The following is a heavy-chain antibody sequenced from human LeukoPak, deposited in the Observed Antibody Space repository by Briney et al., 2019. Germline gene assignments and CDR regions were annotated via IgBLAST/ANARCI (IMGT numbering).Heavy chain of an antibody. CDR3: ASSSGYYFSAFDI. V-gene: IGHV3-33*01. J-gene: IGHJ3*02. D-gene: IGHD3-22*01. Sequence: PGGSLRLSCAASGFPFRTYGMHWVRQAPGKGLEWVAVAYGDGSNQYYADSVKGRFTISRDNSKNTLYLQMNSLRAEDTAVYYCASSSGYYFSAFDIWGRGTMVTVSS. CDR2: AYGDGSNQ. CDR1: GFPFRTYG.